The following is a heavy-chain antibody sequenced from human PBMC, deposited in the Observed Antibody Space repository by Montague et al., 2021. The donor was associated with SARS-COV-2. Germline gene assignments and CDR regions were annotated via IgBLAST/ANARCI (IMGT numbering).Heavy chain of an antibody. J-gene: IGHJ6*02. Sequence: SETLSLTCTVYGGSISSSSYYWGWIRQPPGKGLEWNGSIYYSGSTYYNPSLKSRVTISVDTSKNQFSLKLSSVTAADTAVYYCARDYGVVVPSAIYYYYGMDVWGQGTTVTVSS. CDR1: GGSISSSSYY. D-gene: IGHD2-2*02. CDR2: IYYSGST. CDR3: ARDYGVVVPSAIYYYYGMDV. V-gene: IGHV4-39*02.